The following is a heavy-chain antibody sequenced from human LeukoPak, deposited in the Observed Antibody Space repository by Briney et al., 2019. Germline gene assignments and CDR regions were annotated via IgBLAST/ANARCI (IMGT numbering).Heavy chain of an antibody. D-gene: IGHD2-2*01. J-gene: IGHJ6*03. Sequence: GGSLRLSCAASGFTFSSYAMSWVRQAPGKGLEWVSAISGSGGSTYYADSVKGRFTISRDNSKNALYLQMNSLRAEDTAVYYCAKASTGQNLNYYMDVWGKGTTVTVSS. CDR1: GFTFSSYA. V-gene: IGHV3-23*01. CDR2: ISGSGGST. CDR3: AKASTGQNLNYYMDV.